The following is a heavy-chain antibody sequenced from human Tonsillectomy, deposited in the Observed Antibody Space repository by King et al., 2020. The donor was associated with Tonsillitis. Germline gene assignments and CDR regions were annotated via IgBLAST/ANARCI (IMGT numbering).Heavy chain of an antibody. D-gene: IGHD4-23*01. CDR1: GGSISRGGYY. V-gene: IGHV4-31*03. Sequence: QLQESGPGLVKPSQTLSLTCTVSGGSISRGGYYWSWIRQHPGKGLEWIGYIYYSGSTYYNPSLTSRVTISVDTSKNQFSLKLSSVTAADTAVYYCARVNYGGNSWVGYYFDYWGQGTLVTVSS. CDR2: IYYSGST. CDR3: ARVNYGGNSWVGYYFDY. J-gene: IGHJ4*02.